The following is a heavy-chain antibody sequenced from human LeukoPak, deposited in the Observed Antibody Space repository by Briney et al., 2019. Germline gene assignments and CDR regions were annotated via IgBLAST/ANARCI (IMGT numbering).Heavy chain of an antibody. V-gene: IGHV3-48*03. CDR2: IRSSGSTI. D-gene: IGHD3-10*01. J-gene: IGHJ4*02. Sequence: SXXLSCXASGFTFSNYEMNWVRQAPGKGLEWVSXIRSSGSTIYYADSVKGRFTISRDNAKNSLYLQMNSLRAEDTAVYYCARGHTGRFSYYFDYWGQGTLVTVSS. CDR3: ARGHTGRFSYYFDY. CDR1: GFTFSNYE.